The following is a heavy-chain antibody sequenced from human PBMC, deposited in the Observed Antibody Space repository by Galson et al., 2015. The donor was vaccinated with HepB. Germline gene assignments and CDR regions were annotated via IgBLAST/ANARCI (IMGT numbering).Heavy chain of an antibody. V-gene: IGHV5-51*01. Sequence: QSGAEVKKPGESLKISCKVSGYNFADYWIGWVRQVPGKGLEWMGIIYPGGSDTRYGPSFQGQVTISVDKSISTAYLQWTSLKASDTAMYYCARQRFFGYWGQGTLVTVSS. CDR3: ARQRFFGY. J-gene: IGHJ4*02. CDR1: GYNFADYW. D-gene: IGHD3-3*01. CDR2: IYPGGSDT.